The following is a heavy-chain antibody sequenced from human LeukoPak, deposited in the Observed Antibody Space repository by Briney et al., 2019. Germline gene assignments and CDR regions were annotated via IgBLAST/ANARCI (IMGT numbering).Heavy chain of an antibody. J-gene: IGHJ4*02. CDR3: ARLGFCSDGSCYSLDY. CDR2: ITSSGPTA. D-gene: IGHD2-15*01. Sequence: GGSLRLSCAASGFTFSNYEMNWVRQAPGMGLEWVSYITSSGPTAYYADSVKGRFNISRDNAQNSLFLQMNNLTAEDTAIHYCARLGFCSDGSCYSLDYWGQGILVTVSS. V-gene: IGHV3-48*03. CDR1: GFTFSNYE.